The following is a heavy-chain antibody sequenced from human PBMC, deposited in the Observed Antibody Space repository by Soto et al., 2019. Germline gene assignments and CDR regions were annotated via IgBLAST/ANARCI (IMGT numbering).Heavy chain of an antibody. Sequence: EVQLVESGGNLVQPGGSLRLSCAASGFTFSDHYMDWVRQAPGKGLECVGRIRNKANSYTTHYAASVKGRFTIPRDDSKPSLYLQVNSLKTEDTAVYYCTRVKLLGFGVDPRTNERESDYWGQGTLVTVSS. CDR1: GFTFSDHY. J-gene: IGHJ4*02. CDR2: IRNKANSYTT. CDR3: TRVKLLGFGVDPRTNERESDY. V-gene: IGHV3-72*01. D-gene: IGHD3-10*01.